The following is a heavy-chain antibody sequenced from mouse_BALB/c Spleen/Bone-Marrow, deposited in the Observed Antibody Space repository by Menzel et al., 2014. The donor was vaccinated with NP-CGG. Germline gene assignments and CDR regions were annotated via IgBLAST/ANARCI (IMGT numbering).Heavy chain of an antibody. Sequence: EVQGVESGGGLVQPGGSRKLSCAASGFTFSDYGMAWVRQAPGKGPEWVAFISNLAYSNYYADTVTGRFTISRENAKNTLYLEMSSLRSEDTAMYYCARDYYGSSYWYFDVWGAGTTVTVSS. CDR2: ISNLAYSN. V-gene: IGHV5-15*02. CDR1: GFTFSDYG. D-gene: IGHD1-1*01. J-gene: IGHJ1*01. CDR3: ARDYYGSSYWYFDV.